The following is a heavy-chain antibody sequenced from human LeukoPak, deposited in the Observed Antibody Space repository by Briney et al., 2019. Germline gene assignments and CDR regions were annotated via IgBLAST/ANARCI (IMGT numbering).Heavy chain of an antibody. CDR2: IKQDGSEK. CDR1: GFTFSSYW. D-gene: IGHD3-22*01. V-gene: IGHV3-7*01. Sequence: GGSLRLSCAASGFTFSSYWMSWVRQAPGKGLEWVANIKQDGSEKYYVDSVKGRSTISRDNAKNSLYLQMNSLRAEDTAVYYCARDFITYYDSSGYFDYWGQGTLVTVSS. CDR3: ARDFITYYDSSGYFDY. J-gene: IGHJ4*02.